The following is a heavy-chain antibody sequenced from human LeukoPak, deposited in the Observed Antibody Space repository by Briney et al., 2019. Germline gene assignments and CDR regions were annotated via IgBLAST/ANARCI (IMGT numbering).Heavy chain of an antibody. Sequence: ASVKVSCKASGHTFTSYYMHWVRQAPGQGLEWMGWINPNSGGTNYAQKFQGRVTMTRDTSISTAYMELSRLRSDDTAVYYCARDERYDSSGYPFDYWGQGTLVTVSS. V-gene: IGHV1-2*02. CDR1: GHTFTSYY. D-gene: IGHD3-22*01. J-gene: IGHJ4*02. CDR3: ARDERYDSSGYPFDY. CDR2: INPNSGGT.